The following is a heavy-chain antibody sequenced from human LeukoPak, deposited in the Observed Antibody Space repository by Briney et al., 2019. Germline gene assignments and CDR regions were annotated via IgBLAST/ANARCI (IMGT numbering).Heavy chain of an antibody. CDR2: INTNTGNP. D-gene: IGHD6-19*01. CDR1: GYTFTGHP. J-gene: IGHJ6*03. CDR3: ARELEQWLWGGGLNYYYYMDV. Sequence: GAPVKVSCKASGYTFTGHPMNWVRQAPGQGLEWMGWINTNTGNPTYAQGFTGRFVFSLDTSVSTAYLQISSLKAEDTAVYYCARELEQWLWGGGLNYYYYMDVWGKGTTVTVSS. V-gene: IGHV7-4-1*02.